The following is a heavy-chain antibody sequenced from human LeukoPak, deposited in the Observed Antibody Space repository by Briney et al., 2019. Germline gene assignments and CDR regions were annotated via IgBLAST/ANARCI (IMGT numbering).Heavy chain of an antibody. J-gene: IGHJ1*01. CDR3: AIMHGYYDGSGYWVQ. V-gene: IGHV3-23*01. CDR1: GFSFGSYG. D-gene: IGHD3-22*01. Sequence: GGSLRLSCAASGFSFGSYGMSWVRQAPGKGLEWVSFITPNADRTSYADSVEGRFTISRDNPRNTLYMQMNSLRDEDTALYYCAIMHGYYDGSGYWVQWGQGTLVTVSS. CDR2: ITPNADRT.